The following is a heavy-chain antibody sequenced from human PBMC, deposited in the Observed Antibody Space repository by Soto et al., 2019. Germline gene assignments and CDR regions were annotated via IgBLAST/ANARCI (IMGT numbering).Heavy chain of an antibody. Sequence: ASVKVSCKASGYTFANYHMHWVRQAPGQGLEWMGIINPTSGTTTYAQRFQGRVTMTRDTSTSTAYMELRSLRSDDTAVYYCARERVYYYDSSGYYYSADYWGQGTLVTVSS. CDR3: ARERVYYYDSSGYYYSADY. CDR2: INPTSGTT. V-gene: IGHV1-46*01. D-gene: IGHD3-22*01. CDR1: GYTFANYH. J-gene: IGHJ4*02.